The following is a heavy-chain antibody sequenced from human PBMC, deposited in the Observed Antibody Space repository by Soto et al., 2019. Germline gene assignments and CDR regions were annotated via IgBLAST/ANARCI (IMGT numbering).Heavy chain of an antibody. CDR2: ISAYNGNT. CDR3: AREPYCCCVFYNYYYCMVV. J-gene: IGHJ6*02. CDR1: GYTFTSYG. V-gene: IGHV1-18*01. D-gene: IGHD2-21*02. Sequence: ASVKVSCKASGYTFTSYGISWVRQAPGQGLERMGWISAYNGNTNYAQKLQGRVTMTTDTSTSTAYMELRSLRSDDTAVYYCAREPYCCCVFYNYYYCMVVSCQAPTVTVSS.